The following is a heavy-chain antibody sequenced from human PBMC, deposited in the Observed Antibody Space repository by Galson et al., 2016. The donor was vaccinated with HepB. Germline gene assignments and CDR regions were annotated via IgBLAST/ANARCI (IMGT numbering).Heavy chain of an antibody. J-gene: IGHJ6*02. Sequence: LRLSCAASGFTVSRNYMSWVRQAPGKGLEWVSTIYIGDDIFYADSVRGRFTISRDNSMNTVYLQMNNLRAEDTAVYYCARGSYGYGMDVWGQGTTVPVSS. CDR2: IYIGDDI. CDR1: GFTVSRNY. CDR3: ARGSYGYGMDV. D-gene: IGHD3-16*01. V-gene: IGHV3-66*01.